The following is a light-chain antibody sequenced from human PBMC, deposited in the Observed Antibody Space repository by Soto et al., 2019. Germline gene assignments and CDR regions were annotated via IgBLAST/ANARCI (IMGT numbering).Light chain of an antibody. CDR3: SSYSSGSTLGV. CDR1: SSDVGAYIY. V-gene: IGLV2-14*01. J-gene: IGLJ3*02. Sequence: QSALTQPASVSGSPGQSITISCGGTSSDVGAYIYVSWYQHHPGKVPQLIIYEVNNRPSGVSNRFSGSKSGNTASLTISGLQAEDEAVYYCSSYSSGSTLGVFGGGTKLTVL. CDR2: EVN.